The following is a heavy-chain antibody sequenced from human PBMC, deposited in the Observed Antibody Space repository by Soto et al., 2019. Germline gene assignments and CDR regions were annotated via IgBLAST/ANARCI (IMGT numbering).Heavy chain of an antibody. Sequence: QVQLVESWGGVVQPGRSLRLSCAASGFTFRTYAMHWVRQAPGKGLEWVAIISYHRSNEHYAHSVEGRFTISRDNSKNTLYPQMHSLRPEDTAVYYCARPPSLYYGGNYNCFDSWGQGTLVTVSS. CDR2: ISYHRSNE. V-gene: IGHV3-30-3*01. J-gene: IGHJ5*01. D-gene: IGHD4-17*01. CDR3: ARPPSLYYGGNYNCFDS. CDR1: GFTFRTYA.